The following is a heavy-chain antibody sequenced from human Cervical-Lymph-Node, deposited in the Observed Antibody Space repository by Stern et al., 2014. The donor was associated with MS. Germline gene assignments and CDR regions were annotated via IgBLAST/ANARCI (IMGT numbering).Heavy chain of an antibody. CDR3: GREVALTAGLLGF. CDR1: GYSFSSYW. D-gene: IGHD2-15*01. Sequence: VQLVQSGAEVKNPGESLKIACKGSGYSFSSYWIAWVRQMPGKGLEWMGMIFPSDSETRYSPSFEGQVTISVDKSTSTAYLHWSSLKASDTARYYCGREVALTAGLLGFWGQGTQVIVS. V-gene: IGHV5-51*01. J-gene: IGHJ4*02. CDR2: IFPSDSET.